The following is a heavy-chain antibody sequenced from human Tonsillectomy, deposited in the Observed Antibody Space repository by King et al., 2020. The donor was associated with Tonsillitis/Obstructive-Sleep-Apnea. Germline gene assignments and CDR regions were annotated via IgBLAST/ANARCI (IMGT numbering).Heavy chain of an antibody. Sequence: VQLVQSGAEVKKPGSSVKVSCKASGDTFSSYAISWVRQAPGQGLEWMGGIIPIFNTVNYAQNFQGRVTITVAKSTSTVHMDLRSLKSEDTAVYYCARGAEPTYYDILTGSYFDYWGQGTLVTVSS. V-gene: IGHV1-69*06. CDR1: GDTFSSYA. CDR3: ARGAEPTYYDILTGSYFDY. CDR2: IIPIFNTV. D-gene: IGHD3-9*01. J-gene: IGHJ4*02.